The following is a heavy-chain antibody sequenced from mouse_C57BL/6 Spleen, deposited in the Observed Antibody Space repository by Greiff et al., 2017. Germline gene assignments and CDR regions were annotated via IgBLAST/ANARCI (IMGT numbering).Heavy chain of an antibody. CDR3: TRVPPQRTTVVAPRYFDV. CDR2: IDPETGGT. D-gene: IGHD1-1*01. V-gene: IGHV1-15*01. CDR1: GYTFTDYE. Sequence: VQLQQSGAELVRPGASVTLSCKASGYTFTDYEMHWVKQTPVHGLEWIGAIDPETGGTAYNQKFKGKAILTADKSSSTAYMELRSLTSEDSAVDYCTRVPPQRTTVVAPRYFDVWGTGTTVTVSS. J-gene: IGHJ1*03.